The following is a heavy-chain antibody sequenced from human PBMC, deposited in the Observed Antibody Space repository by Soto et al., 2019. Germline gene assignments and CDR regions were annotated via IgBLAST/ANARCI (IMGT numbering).Heavy chain of an antibody. CDR1: GYTFTSYD. D-gene: IGHD1-1*01. V-gene: IGHV1-8*01. Sequence: QVQLVQSGAEVRKPGASVKVSCEASGYTFTSYDIYWVRQASGQGLEWMGWMNPNTGNSGYAQKFQGRVTMTSDTSISTAHMELSSLSCEDTAVYYCARRAETNGWNGFGADKYYFDFWGQGTLVTVSS. CDR2: MNPNTGNS. CDR3: ARRAETNGWNGFGADKYYFDF. J-gene: IGHJ4*02.